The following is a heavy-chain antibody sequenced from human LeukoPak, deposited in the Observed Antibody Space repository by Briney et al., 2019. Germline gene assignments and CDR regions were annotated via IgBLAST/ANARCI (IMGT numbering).Heavy chain of an antibody. CDR3: ARDTGRGWFGELGLYY. V-gene: IGHV3-7*01. CDR1: GFTVSRNY. D-gene: IGHD3-10*01. Sequence: GGSLRLSCAASGFTVSRNYMSWVRQAPGKGLEWVANIKQDGSEKYYVDSVKGRFTISRDNAKNSLYLQMNSLRAEDTAVYYCARDTGRGWFGELGLYYWGQGTLVTVSS. CDR2: IKQDGSEK. J-gene: IGHJ4*02.